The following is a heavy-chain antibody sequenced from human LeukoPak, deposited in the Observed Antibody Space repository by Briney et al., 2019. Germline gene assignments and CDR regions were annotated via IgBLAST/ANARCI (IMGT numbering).Heavy chain of an antibody. D-gene: IGHD1-20*01. V-gene: IGHV3-11*01. CDR2: ISSSGSTI. J-gene: IGHJ4*02. CDR1: GFTFRHYY. Sequence: GGSLRLSCAASGFTFRHYYMKWVRLAPGKGLEWVSYISSSGSTIYYADSVKGRVTISRDNAKHSLYLKMNSLRAEDTAVYYCARSRYNWNAIDYWGQGTLVTVSS. CDR3: ARSRYNWNAIDY.